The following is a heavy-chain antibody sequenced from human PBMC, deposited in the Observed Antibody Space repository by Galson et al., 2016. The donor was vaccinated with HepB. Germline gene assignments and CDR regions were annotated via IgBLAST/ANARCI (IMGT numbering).Heavy chain of an antibody. CDR2: ISYDGSNE. V-gene: IGHV3-30-3*01. CDR3: ARDVDPRTVLVPGGYFDY. J-gene: IGHJ4*02. D-gene: IGHD5-18*01. Sequence: SLRLSCAASGFTFSSYAMHWVRQVPGKGLEWVADISYDGSNEYYADSVKGRFTISRDDSKNTLYLQMNSLRSEDTAVYYCARDVDPRTVLVPGGYFDYWGQGTLVTVSS. CDR1: GFTFSSYA.